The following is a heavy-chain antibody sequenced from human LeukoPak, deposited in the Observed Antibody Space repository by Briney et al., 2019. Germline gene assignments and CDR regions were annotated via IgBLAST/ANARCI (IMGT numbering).Heavy chain of an antibody. CDR3: AKDNRAAMVY. D-gene: IGHD5-18*01. CDR2: ISGSGGST. CDR1: GFTFSSYG. J-gene: IGHJ4*02. Sequence: GGSLRLSCAASGFTFSSYGMSWVRQAPGKGLEWVSGISGSGGSTYYADAVKGRFTISRDNSKNTLYLQMNSLRAEDTAVYYCAKDNRAAMVYWGQGTLVTVSS. V-gene: IGHV3-23*01.